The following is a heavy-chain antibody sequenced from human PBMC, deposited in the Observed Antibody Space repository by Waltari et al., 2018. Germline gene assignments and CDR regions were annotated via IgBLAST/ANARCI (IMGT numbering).Heavy chain of an antibody. Sequence: EVQLVESGGGLVQPGGSLRLSCAASGFTVSSNYMSWVRQAPGKGLEWVSVIDVGGSPYEADSVKGRFTISRDNSKSTLYLQMNSLRAEDTAVYYCAGGRGYSYGPYYYYGMDVWGQGTTVTVSS. CDR2: IDVGGSP. CDR3: AGGRGYSYGPYYYYGMDV. CDR1: GFTVSSNY. D-gene: IGHD5-18*01. V-gene: IGHV3-66*01. J-gene: IGHJ6*02.